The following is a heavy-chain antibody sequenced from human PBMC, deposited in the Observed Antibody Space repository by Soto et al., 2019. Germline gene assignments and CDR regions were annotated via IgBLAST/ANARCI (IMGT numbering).Heavy chain of an antibody. V-gene: IGHV3-7*03. D-gene: IGHD6-19*01. CDR2: INLDGSGR. CDR3: APKAGNVLEY. CDR1: GFDLRDYW. Sequence: GGSLRLSCAASGFDLRDYWMYWARQAPGKGLEWVGIINLDGSGRYYAASVKGRFTISRDDAWNSVFLQMNSLGADDTAVYYCAPKAGNVLEYWGQGALVTVSS. J-gene: IGHJ4*02.